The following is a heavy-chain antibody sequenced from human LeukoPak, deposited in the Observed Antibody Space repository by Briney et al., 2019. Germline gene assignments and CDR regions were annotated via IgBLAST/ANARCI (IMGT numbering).Heavy chain of an antibody. D-gene: IGHD6-13*01. V-gene: IGHV4-38-2*02. CDR2: IYHSGST. CDR1: GYSISSGYY. J-gene: IGHJ5*02. CDR3: ARVEGLSSSWYIRRFDP. Sequence: SETLSLTCTVSGYSISSGYYWGWIRQPPGKGLEWIGSIYHSGSTYYNPSLKSRVTISVDTSKNQFSLKLSSVTAADTAVYYCARVEGLSSSWYIRRFDPWGQGTLVTVSS.